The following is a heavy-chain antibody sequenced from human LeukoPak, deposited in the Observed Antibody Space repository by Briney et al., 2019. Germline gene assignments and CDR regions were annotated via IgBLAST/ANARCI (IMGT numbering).Heavy chain of an antibody. Sequence: PSETLSLTCTVSGGPISSCYGSWIRQPPAKGLECIGYNYYSGSTNYNPSLKRRVTISVDTSKNQSSLKLSSVTAADTAVYYCAKGSSSWLLRYYFDYWGQGTLVTVSS. J-gene: IGHJ4*02. CDR2: NYYSGST. V-gene: IGHV4-59*08. CDR1: GGPISSCY. D-gene: IGHD6-13*01. CDR3: AKGSSSWLLRYYFDY.